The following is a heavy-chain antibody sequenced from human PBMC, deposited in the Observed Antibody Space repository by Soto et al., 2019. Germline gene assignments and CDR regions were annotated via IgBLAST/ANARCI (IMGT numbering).Heavy chain of an antibody. CDR3: ARGAGSVGATIFDY. CDR2: IIPIFGTA. V-gene: IGHV1-69*06. CDR1: GGTFSSYA. J-gene: IGHJ4*02. Sequence: QVQLVQSGAEVKKPGSSVKVSCKASGGTFSSYAISWVRKAPGQGLEWMGGIIPIFGTANYAQKFQGRVTITEEKSTSTADLEPSSLRSADAAVYYCARGAGSVGATIFDYWGQGTLVTVAS. D-gene: IGHD1-26*01.